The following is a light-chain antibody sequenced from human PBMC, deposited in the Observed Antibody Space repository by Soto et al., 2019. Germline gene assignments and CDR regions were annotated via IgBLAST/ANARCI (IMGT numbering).Light chain of an antibody. CDR3: QQYGSSTMT. Sequence: EILFTQAPGTLSLSPGERATLSCRASQSVSSSYLAWCQQKLGQAPRLIIYGASSRETGIPERFSGSGAGTEFTLTISRLEPEDFEVDYCQQYGSSTMTFGQGTRLEIK. V-gene: IGKV3-20*01. CDR2: GAS. J-gene: IGKJ5*01. CDR1: QSVSSSY.